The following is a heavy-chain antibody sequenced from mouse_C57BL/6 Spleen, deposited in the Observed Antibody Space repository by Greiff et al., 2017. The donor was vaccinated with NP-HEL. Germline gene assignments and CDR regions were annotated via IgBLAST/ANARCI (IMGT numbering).Heavy chain of an antibody. CDR2: ISDGGSYT. J-gene: IGHJ2*01. CDR1: GFTFSSYA. D-gene: IGHD1-1*02. CDR3: ARDHNGPLFDY. V-gene: IGHV5-4*01. Sequence: EVKLVESGGGLVKPGGSLKLSCAASGFTFSSYAMSWVRQTPEKRLEWVATISDGGSYTYYPDNVKGRFTISRDNAKNNLYLQMSHLKSEDTAMYYCARDHNGPLFDYWGQGTTLTVSS.